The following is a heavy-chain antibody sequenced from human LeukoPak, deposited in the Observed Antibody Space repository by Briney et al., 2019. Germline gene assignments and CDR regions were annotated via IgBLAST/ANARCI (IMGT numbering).Heavy chain of an antibody. V-gene: IGHV1-2*02. CDR2: INPNSGGT. D-gene: IGHD3-16*01. J-gene: IGHJ6*02. CDR3: ARVLGFSSRFYGMDV. CDR1: GYTFIGYY. Sequence: ASVKVSCKASGYTFIGYYMHWVRQAPGQGLEWMGWINPNSGGTNYAQKFQGRVTMTRDTSISTAYMELSRLRSDDTAVYYCARVLGFSSRFYGMDVWGQGTTVTVSS.